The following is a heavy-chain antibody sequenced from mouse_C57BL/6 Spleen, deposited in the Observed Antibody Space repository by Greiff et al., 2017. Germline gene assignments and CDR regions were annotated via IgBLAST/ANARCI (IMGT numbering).Heavy chain of an antibody. CDR1: GYTFTSYW. Sequence: QVQLQQSGAELVKPGASVKLSCKASGYTFTSYWMHWVKQRPGRGLEWIGRIDPNSGGTKYNEKFKSKATLTVDKPYSTAYMQLSSLTSEDAAVYNWARWRYGNLYAMDYWGQGTSVTVSS. D-gene: IGHD2-10*02. J-gene: IGHJ4*01. CDR3: ARWRYGNLYAMDY. V-gene: IGHV1-72*01. CDR2: IDPNSGGT.